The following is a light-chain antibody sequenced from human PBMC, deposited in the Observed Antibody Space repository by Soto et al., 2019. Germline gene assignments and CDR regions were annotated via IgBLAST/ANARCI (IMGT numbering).Light chain of an antibody. CDR3: QQYGSSGT. V-gene: IGKV3-20*01. Sequence: EIVMTQSPATLSVSPGERATLTCRASQSVSSNLAWYQQKPGQAPSLLIYGASTRATGTPDRFSGSGSGTDFTLTISRLEPEDFAVYYCQQYGSSGTFGQGTKVDIK. J-gene: IGKJ1*01. CDR1: QSVSSN. CDR2: GAS.